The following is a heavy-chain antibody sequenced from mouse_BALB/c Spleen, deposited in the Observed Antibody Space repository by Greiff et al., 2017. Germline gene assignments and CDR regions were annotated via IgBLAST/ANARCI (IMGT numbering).Heavy chain of an antibody. CDR2: ISSGSSTI. V-gene: IGHV5-17*02. CDR1: GFTFSSFG. J-gene: IGHJ4*01. Sequence: EVKLMESGGGLVQPGGSRKLSCAASGFTFSSFGMHWVRQAPEKGLEWVAYISSGSSTIYYADTVKGRFTISRDNPKNTLFLQMTSLRSEDTAMYYCARADGGSRPPYYAMDYWGQGTSVTVSS. CDR3: ARADGGSRPPYYAMDY. D-gene: IGHD1-1*01.